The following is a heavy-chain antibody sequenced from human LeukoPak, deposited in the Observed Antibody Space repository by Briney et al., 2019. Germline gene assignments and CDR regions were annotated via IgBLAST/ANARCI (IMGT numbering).Heavy chain of an antibody. J-gene: IGHJ4*02. Sequence: PGGSLRLSCAASVFTFSSYSMNWVRQAPGKGLEWVSSISSSSSYIYYAHSVKGRFTISRDNAKNSLYLQMNSLRAEDTAVYYCAVDIEGYWGQGTLVTVSS. V-gene: IGHV3-21*01. CDR1: VFTFSSYS. CDR2: ISSSSSYI. CDR3: AVDIEGY. D-gene: IGHD2-2*03.